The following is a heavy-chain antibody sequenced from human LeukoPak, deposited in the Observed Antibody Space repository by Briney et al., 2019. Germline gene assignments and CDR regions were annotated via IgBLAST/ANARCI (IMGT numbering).Heavy chain of an antibody. V-gene: IGHV3-20*04. D-gene: IGHD2-2*01. Sequence: GGSLRLSCAASGFTFDDYGMSWVRQAPGKGLEWVSGTNWNGGSTGYADSVKGRFTISRDNAKNFLYLQMNSLRAEDTALYYCARDSCSSTSCYSNWFDPWGQGTLVTVSS. CDR3: ARDSCSSTSCYSNWFDP. J-gene: IGHJ5*02. CDR1: GFTFDDYG. CDR2: TNWNGGST.